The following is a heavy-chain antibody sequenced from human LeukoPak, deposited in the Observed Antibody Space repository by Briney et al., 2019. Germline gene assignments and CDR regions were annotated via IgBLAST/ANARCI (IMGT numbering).Heavy chain of an antibody. CDR2: ISYDGSNK. J-gene: IGHJ4*02. CDR3: ANRGPTCSGGSCYSG. D-gene: IGHD2-15*01. CDR1: GFKFSIYG. Sequence: GGSLRLSCAASGFKFSIYGMHWVRQAPGKGLEWVAVISYDGSNKYYADSVKGRFTISRDNSKNTLYLQMNSLRAEDTAVYYCANRGPTCSGGSCYSGWDQGTLVTVSS. V-gene: IGHV3-30*18.